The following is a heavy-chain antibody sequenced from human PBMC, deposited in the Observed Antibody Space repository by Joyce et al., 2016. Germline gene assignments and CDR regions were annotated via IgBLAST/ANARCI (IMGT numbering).Heavy chain of an antibody. D-gene: IGHD3-22*01. V-gene: IGHV1-2*02. CDR2: SNPKTGGK. J-gene: IGHJ5*02. CDR1: GYTFTAYY. CDR3: ARVTYYYDSSVGWFDP. Sequence: QVPLVQSGAEVKKPGASVKVSCKASGYTFTAYYIHWVRQAPGQGLEWMGWSNPKTGGKSYAQKFQGRVTMTRETSISTAYMELCRLRSDDTGIYFCARVTYYYDSSVGWFDPWGQGTLVIVSS.